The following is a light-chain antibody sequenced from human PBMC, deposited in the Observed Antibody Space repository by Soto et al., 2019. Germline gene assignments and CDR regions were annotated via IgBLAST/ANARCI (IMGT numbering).Light chain of an antibody. CDR3: AAWDDSRNVV. CDR1: SSNIGSNT. V-gene: IGLV1-44*01. J-gene: IGLJ2*01. CDR2: SDN. Sequence: QSVLTQPPSASGTPGQRVTISCSGSSSNIGSNTVNWYQHLPGTAPKLLISSDNQRPSGVPDRFSGSKSGTSASLAISGLQSEDEADYYCAAWDDSRNVVFGGGTKLTVL.